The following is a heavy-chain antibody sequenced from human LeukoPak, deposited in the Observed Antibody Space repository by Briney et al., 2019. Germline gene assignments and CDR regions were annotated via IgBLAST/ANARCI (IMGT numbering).Heavy chain of an antibody. CDR2: IKRDGSEK. V-gene: IGHV3-7*01. D-gene: IGHD3-10*01. J-gene: IGHJ4*02. CDR3: ARLSEMLRGPEVIYYVDY. Sequence: PGGSLRLSCAASGFTYSTYWMSWVRQAPGKGLQWVANIKRDGSEKYYVDSVKGRFTISRDNAKNSLYLQMSSLRVDDTAVYYCARLSEMLRGPEVIYYVDYWGQGNLVTVSS. CDR1: GFTYSTYW.